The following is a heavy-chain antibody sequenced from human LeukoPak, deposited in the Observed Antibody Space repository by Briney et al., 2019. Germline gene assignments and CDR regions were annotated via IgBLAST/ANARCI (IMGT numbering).Heavy chain of an antibody. CDR1: GYAFTSFG. Sequence: GASVKVSCKASGYAFTSFGMNWVRQAPGQGLEWMGWISSYNGNTNYAQKFQGRFTMTTDTSTSTACMELRSLRSDDTAVYYCARSYCSNGVCHKEGSGWFDSWGQGTPVTVSS. J-gene: IGHJ5*01. V-gene: IGHV1-18*01. CDR2: ISSYNGNT. D-gene: IGHD2-8*01. CDR3: ARSYCSNGVCHKEGSGWFDS.